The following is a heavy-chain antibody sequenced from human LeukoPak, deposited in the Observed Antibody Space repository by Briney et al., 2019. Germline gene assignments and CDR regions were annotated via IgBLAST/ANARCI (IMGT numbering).Heavy chain of an antibody. CDR3: ARVRYTVGYCSSTSCYGPLDY. V-gene: IGHV1-8*03. J-gene: IGHJ4*02. D-gene: IGHD2-2*01. Sequence: GASVKVSCKASGYTFTSYDINWVRQATGQGLEWMGWMNPNSGNTGYAQKFQGRVTITRNTSISIAYMELSSLRSEDTAVYYCARVRYTVGYCSSTSCYGPLDYWGQGTLVTVSS. CDR2: MNPNSGNT. CDR1: GYTFTSYD.